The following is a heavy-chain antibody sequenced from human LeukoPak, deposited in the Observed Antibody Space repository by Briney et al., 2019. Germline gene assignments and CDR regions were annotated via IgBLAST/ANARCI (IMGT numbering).Heavy chain of an antibody. Sequence: GASVKVSCKASGYTFTSYYMHWVRQAPGQGLEWMGIINPSGGSTSYAQKFQGRVTMTRDMSTSTVYMELSSLRSEDTAVYYCARAARRYYFDYWGQGTLVTASS. J-gene: IGHJ4*02. V-gene: IGHV1-46*01. D-gene: IGHD6-25*01. CDR2: INPSGGST. CDR3: ARAARRYYFDY. CDR1: GYTFTSYY.